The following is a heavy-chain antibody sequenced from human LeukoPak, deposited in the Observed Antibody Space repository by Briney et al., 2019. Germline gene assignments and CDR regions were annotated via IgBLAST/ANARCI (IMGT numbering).Heavy chain of an antibody. CDR2: ISSNGDNT. V-gene: IGHV3-64D*06. CDR3: VRETGY. CDR1: GFTFSSYV. Sequence: PGGSLRLSCSVSGFTFSSYVMHWVRQVPGKGLEYVSAISSNGDNTYYADSVKGRFTISRDNSKNTLYLQMSSLRADDAAVYYCVRETGYWRQGTLVTVSS. J-gene: IGHJ4*02.